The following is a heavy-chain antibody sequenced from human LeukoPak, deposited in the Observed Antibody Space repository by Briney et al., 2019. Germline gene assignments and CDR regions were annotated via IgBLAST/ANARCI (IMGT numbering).Heavy chain of an antibody. V-gene: IGHV3-49*03. CDR3: SRDKFYVWFDP. D-gene: IGHD3-16*01. CDR2: IRGSGTS. J-gene: IGHJ5*02. Sequence: GGSLRLSCTTSGFTFADYTMHWFRQAPGKGLESVGFIRGSGTSQYAASVRGRFTISRDDSKSIAYLQMNSLKTEDTAVYYCSRDKFYVWFDPWGQGTLVTVSS. CDR1: GFTFADYT.